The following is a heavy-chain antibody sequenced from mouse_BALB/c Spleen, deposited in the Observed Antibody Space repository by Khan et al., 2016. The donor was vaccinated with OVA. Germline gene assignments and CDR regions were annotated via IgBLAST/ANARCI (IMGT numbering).Heavy chain of an antibody. Sequence: EVELVESGGGLVKPGGSLKFSCAASGFTFSNYAMSWVRQTPEKRLEWVATISSSGSDTYSPDSVKGRVTFTRDNAKNTLYLHMSSLRSEATAMYYCAGTRGNYGSNYCDYWGRGTPLTV. D-gene: IGHD1-1*01. CDR2: ISSSGSDT. CDR3: AGTRGNYGSNYCDY. V-gene: IGHV5-9-3*01. CDR1: GFTFSNYA. J-gene: IGHJ2*01.